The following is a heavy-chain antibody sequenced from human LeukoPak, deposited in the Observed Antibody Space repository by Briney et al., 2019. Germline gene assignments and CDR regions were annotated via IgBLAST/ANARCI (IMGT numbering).Heavy chain of an antibody. J-gene: IGHJ6*02. CDR3: ASPTIVVVPAANYYYGMDV. D-gene: IGHD2-2*01. CDR1: RYTFTIYG. Sequence: ASLKVSCKASRYTFTIYGISWVRQAPGQGLEWMGWISAYNGNTNYAQKLPGRVTMTTDTSTSTAYMEMRSLSSEDTAVYYCASPTIVVVPAANYYYGMDVWGQGTTVTVSS. V-gene: IGHV1-18*01. CDR2: ISAYNGNT.